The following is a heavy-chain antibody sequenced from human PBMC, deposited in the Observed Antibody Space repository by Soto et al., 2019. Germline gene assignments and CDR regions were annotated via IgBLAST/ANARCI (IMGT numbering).Heavy chain of an antibody. Sequence: PSETLSLTCAVSGGSVSSTYWWSWVRQPPGKGLEWIGEIYHSGSANYNPSLKSRVTISVDNSKNQFSLNLNSVTAADTAVYYCARYNAASGNYYFDYWGQGTLVTVSS. CDR2: IYHSGSA. V-gene: IGHV4-4*02. D-gene: IGHD6-13*01. J-gene: IGHJ4*02. CDR1: GGSVSSTYW. CDR3: ARYNAASGNYYFDY.